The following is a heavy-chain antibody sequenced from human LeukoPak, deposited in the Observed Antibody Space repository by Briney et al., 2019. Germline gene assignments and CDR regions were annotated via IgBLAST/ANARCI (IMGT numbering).Heavy chain of an antibody. CDR3: AREGMAVGFARFPIFNY. J-gene: IGHJ4*02. Sequence: SETLSLTCTVSGGSISSYYWNWIRQSPGRGLEWIGDIYYSGSTNYNPSLKSRVTISLDTSKNQFSLRLTSVTAADTAVYYCAREGMAVGFARFPIFNYWGQGTLVAVSS. CDR1: GGSISSYY. CDR2: IYYSGST. V-gene: IGHV4-59*01. D-gene: IGHD6-19*01.